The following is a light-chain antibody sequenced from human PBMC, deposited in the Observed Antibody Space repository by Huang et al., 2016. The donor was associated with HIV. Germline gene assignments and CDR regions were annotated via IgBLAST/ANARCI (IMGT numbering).Light chain of an antibody. CDR3: QQYNSYSWT. Sequence: SASVGDRVTITCRASQSISYWLAWYQQKPGKAPNLLIYKSSTLQSGVPSRFSGSGSGTEFTLTISSLQPDDFATYYCQQYNSYSWTFGQGTKVEIK. CDR2: KSS. V-gene: IGKV1-5*03. J-gene: IGKJ1*01. CDR1: QSISYW.